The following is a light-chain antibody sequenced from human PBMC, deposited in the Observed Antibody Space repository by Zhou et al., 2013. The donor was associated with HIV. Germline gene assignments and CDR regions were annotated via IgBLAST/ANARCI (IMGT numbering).Light chain of an antibody. CDR1: QDIRDD. CDR2: GAI. CDR3: LQDHSYPLT. Sequence: AIQMTQSPSSLSASVGDTVTITCRASQDIRDDLGWYQQKSGRAPNLLIYGAINLHSGVPSRFNGSGSGTDFTLTITSLQPEDFTSFFCLQDHSYPLTFGGGTKVEIK. V-gene: IGKV1-6*01. J-gene: IGKJ4*01.